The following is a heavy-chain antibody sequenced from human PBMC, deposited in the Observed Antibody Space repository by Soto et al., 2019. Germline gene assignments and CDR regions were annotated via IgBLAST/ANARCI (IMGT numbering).Heavy chain of an antibody. J-gene: IGHJ4*02. Sequence: VQVVESGGGSVQPGGSLRLSCAASGFTFSSYSMNWVRQAPGKGLEWVAVISFDGSNKYYADSVKGRFTISRDNSKNTLYLQMNSLRAEDTAVYYCARDTSTAAFDCWGQGTLVTVSS. CDR3: ARDTSTAAFDC. D-gene: IGHD4-17*01. CDR2: ISFDGSNK. V-gene: IGHV3-30*03. CDR1: GFTFSSYS.